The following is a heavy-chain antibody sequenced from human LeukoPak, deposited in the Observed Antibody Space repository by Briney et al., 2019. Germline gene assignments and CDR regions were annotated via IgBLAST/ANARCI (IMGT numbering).Heavy chain of an antibody. CDR2: INAYNGNT. V-gene: IGHV1-18*01. D-gene: IGHD1-1*01. Sequence: ASVKVSCKASGYTFSSYGFSWVRHAPGQGLEGMIWINAYNGNTNYAQNLQGRVTMTTDTSTSTAYMELRSLRSDDTAVYYCARRQGTTLNFDYWGQGTLVTVSS. CDR3: ARRQGTTLNFDY. J-gene: IGHJ4*02. CDR1: GYTFSSYG.